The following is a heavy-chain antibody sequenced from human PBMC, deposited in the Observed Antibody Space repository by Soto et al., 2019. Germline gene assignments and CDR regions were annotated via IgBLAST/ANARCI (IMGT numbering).Heavy chain of an antibody. CDR3: AGTLQGNSSYDFCFYGMDV. Sequence: ASVKVSCKDSGYTFPNCAIHWVRQAPGQRFEWVGWINGGNGNTKYSQKFQGRVTITRDTSATSAYMELSSLKSEDTAVYYCAGTLQGNSSYDFCFYGMDVWGQGTTDTVSS. CDR2: INGGNGNT. V-gene: IGHV1-3*01. D-gene: IGHD5-12*01. J-gene: IGHJ6*02. CDR1: GYTFPNCA.